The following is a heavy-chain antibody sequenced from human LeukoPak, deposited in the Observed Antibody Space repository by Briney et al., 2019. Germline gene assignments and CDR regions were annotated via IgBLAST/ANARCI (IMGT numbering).Heavy chain of an antibody. J-gene: IGHJ4*02. CDR2: ISSSSSYI. Sequence: GGSLRLSCAASGFTFSSYSMNWVRQAPGKGLEWVSSISSSSSYIYCADSVKGRFTISRDNAKNSLYLQMNSLRAEDTAVYYCARGTSIAAPSDYWGQGTLVTVSS. CDR1: GFTFSSYS. D-gene: IGHD6-6*01. V-gene: IGHV3-21*01. CDR3: ARGTSIAAPSDY.